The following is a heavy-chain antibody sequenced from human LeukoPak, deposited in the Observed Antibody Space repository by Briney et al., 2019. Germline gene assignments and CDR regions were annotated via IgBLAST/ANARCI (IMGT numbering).Heavy chain of an antibody. D-gene: IGHD6-19*01. Sequence: GGSLRLSCAASGFTFSSYGMHWVRQAPGKGLEWVAFIRYDGSNKYYADPVKGRFTISRDNSKNTLYLQMNSLRAEDTAVYYCATLPLPGIAVAATQPLDYWGQGTLVTVSS. CDR1: GFTFSSYG. V-gene: IGHV3-30*02. CDR3: ATLPLPGIAVAATQPLDY. CDR2: IRYDGSNK. J-gene: IGHJ4*02.